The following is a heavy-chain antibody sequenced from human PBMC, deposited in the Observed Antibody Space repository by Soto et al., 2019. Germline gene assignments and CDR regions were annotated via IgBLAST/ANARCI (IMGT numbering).Heavy chain of an antibody. CDR2: ISSSSSYI. CDR3: ASGYRYGPVDY. J-gene: IGHJ4*02. Sequence: GGSLRLSCAASGFTFSSYSMNWVRQAPGKGLEWVSSISSSSSYIYYADSVNGRFTISRDNAKNSLYLQMNSLRAEDTAVYYCASGYRYGPVDYWGQGTLVTVFS. V-gene: IGHV3-21*01. CDR1: GFTFSSYS. D-gene: IGHD5-18*01.